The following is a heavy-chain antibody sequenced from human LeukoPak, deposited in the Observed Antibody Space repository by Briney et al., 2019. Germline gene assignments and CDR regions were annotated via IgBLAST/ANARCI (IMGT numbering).Heavy chain of an antibody. CDR2: IYYSGST. CDR3: ARDIYYYGMDV. CDR1: GGCISSYY. V-gene: IGHV4-59*01. J-gene: IGHJ6*02. Sequence: SETLSLTCTVSGGCISSYYWSWIRQPPGKGLEWIGYIYYSGSTNYNPSLKSRVTISVDTSKNQFSLKLSSVTAADTAVYYCARDIYYYGMDVWGQGTTVTVSS.